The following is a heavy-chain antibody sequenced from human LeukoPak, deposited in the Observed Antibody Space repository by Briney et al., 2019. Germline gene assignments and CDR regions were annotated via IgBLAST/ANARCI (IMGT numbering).Heavy chain of an antibody. Sequence: PGGSLRLSCAASGFTFSSYAMHWVRQAPGKGLEWVAVVSYDGTNKYYADSVKGRFTISRDNSKNTLYLQMNSLRAEDTAVYYCAIYRGAFDYWGQGTLVTVSS. V-gene: IGHV3-30*04. CDR3: AIYRGAFDY. J-gene: IGHJ4*02. D-gene: IGHD1-26*01. CDR2: VSYDGTNK. CDR1: GFTFSSYA.